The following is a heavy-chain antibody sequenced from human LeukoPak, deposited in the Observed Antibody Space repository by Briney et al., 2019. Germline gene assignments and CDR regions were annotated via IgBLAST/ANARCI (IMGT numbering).Heavy chain of an antibody. CDR1: GFTFSSYW. CDR3: ARDIRSVRGVFDY. V-gene: IGHV3-7*01. Sequence: GGSLRLSCAASGFTFSSYWMSWVRQAPGKGLEWVANIKQDGSEKYYVDSVKGGFTISRDNAKNSLYLQMNSLRAEDTAVYYCARDIRSVRGVFDYWGQGTLVTVSS. CDR2: IKQDGSEK. D-gene: IGHD3-10*01. J-gene: IGHJ4*02.